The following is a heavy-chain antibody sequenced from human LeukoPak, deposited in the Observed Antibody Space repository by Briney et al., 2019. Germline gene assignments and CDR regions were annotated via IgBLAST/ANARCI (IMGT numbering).Heavy chain of an antibody. CDR1: GFTFSSYS. CDR2: ISSSSSYI. D-gene: IGHD4-17*01. CDR3: AREKDGDYNEFDC. J-gene: IGHJ4*02. Sequence: PGGSLRLSCAASGFTFSSYSMNWVRQAPGKGLEWVSSISSSSSYIYYADSVKGRFTISRDNAKNSLYLQMNSLRAEDTAVYYCAREKDGDYNEFDCWGQGTLVTVSS. V-gene: IGHV3-21*01.